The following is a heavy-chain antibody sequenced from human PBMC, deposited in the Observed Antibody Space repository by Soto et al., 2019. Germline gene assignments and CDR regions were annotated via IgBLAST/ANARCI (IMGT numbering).Heavy chain of an antibody. V-gene: IGHV3-33*01. Sequence: PGGSLRLSCAASGFTFSSYGMHWVRQAPGKGLEWVAVIWYDGSNKDYADSVKGRFTISRDNSKNTLYLQMNSLRAEDTAVYYCARDKPWWFGEHHSGMDVWGQGTTVTV. CDR1: GFTFSSYG. J-gene: IGHJ6*02. CDR3: ARDKPWWFGEHHSGMDV. D-gene: IGHD3-10*01. CDR2: IWYDGSNK.